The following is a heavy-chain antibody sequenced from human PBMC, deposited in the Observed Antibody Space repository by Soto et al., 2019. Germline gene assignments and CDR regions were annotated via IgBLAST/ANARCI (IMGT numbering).Heavy chain of an antibody. J-gene: IGHJ4*02. CDR3: TTGLYDYGDYGLSY. CDR1: GFTFSNAW. CDR2: IKSKTDGGTT. V-gene: IGHV3-15*07. D-gene: IGHD4-17*01. Sequence: GGSLRLSCAASGFTFSNAWMNWVRQAPGKGLEWVGRIKSKTDGGTTDYAAPVKGRFTISRDDSKNTLYLQMNSLKTEDTAVYYCTTGLYDYGDYGLSYWGQGTLVTVSS.